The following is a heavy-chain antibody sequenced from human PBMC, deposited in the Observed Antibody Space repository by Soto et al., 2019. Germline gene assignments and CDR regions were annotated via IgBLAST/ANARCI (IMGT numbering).Heavy chain of an antibody. J-gene: IGHJ6*02. CDR1: GGSISSGDYY. CDR2: IYYSGNT. Sequence: PSETLSLTCTVSGGSISSGDYYWSWIRQPPGKGLEWIGNIYYSGNTYYNPSLKSRLITSIDTSKNQFSLKVSSVTAADTAVYYCAEVNTRYYYYGMDVWGQGTTVTVSS. CDR3: AEVNTRYYYYGMDV. D-gene: IGHD3-22*01. V-gene: IGHV4-30-4*01.